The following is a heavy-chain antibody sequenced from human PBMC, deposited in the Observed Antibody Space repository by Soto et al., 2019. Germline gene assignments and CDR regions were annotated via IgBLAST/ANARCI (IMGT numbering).Heavy chain of an antibody. J-gene: IGHJ3*02. V-gene: IGHV1-69*08. Sequence: QVHLEQSGAEVKKPGSSVKVSCKAAGGTFSTYTLIWVRQAPGQGLEWMGRIIPMLTVTNSAQKFQGRVTLTADKSTITAFMELTSLTSDDTAMYYWARDVRVGANMDASEIWCQGTMVTVSS. CDR1: GGTFSTYT. D-gene: IGHD1-26*01. CDR3: ARDVRVGANMDASEI. CDR2: IIPMLTVT.